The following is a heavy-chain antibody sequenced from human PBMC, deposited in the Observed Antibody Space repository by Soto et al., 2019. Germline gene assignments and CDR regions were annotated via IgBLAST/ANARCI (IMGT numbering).Heavy chain of an antibody. Sequence: QVRLEESGPGLVKPSETLSLICSVSGGSVNNADYFWSWIRHHPENGLEWIGYIYYSGSTRYNPSFKTRAPLSIDTSKNQFSLRLNSVTVADTAVYFCARDADYGGSRGGMDVWGRGTTVTVSS. D-gene: IGHD4-17*01. V-gene: IGHV4-31*03. CDR3: ARDADYGGSRGGMDV. J-gene: IGHJ6*02. CDR2: IYYSGST. CDR1: GGSVNNADYF.